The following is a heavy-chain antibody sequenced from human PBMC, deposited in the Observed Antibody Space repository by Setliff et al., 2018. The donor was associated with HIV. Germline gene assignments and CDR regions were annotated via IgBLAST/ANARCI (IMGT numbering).Heavy chain of an antibody. V-gene: IGHV4-39*01. CDR1: GGSISSSSYY. Sequence: PSETLSLTCTVSGGSISSSSYYWGWIRQPPGKGLEWIGSMYYSGSTYYNPSLKSRVTISVDTSKNQFSLKLSSVTAADTAVYYCARVQGYCSSTICSNWFDPWGQGTLVTVSS. D-gene: IGHD2-2*01. CDR2: MYYSGST. J-gene: IGHJ5*02. CDR3: ARVQGYCSSTICSNWFDP.